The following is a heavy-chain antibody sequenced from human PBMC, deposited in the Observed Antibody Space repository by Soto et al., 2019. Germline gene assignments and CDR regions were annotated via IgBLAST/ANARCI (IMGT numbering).Heavy chain of an antibody. V-gene: IGHV4-61*01. J-gene: IGHJ2*01. CDR1: GGSVSGGTHY. CDR3: ARGYRTSWYWFDL. CDR2: IYNSGST. Sequence: QAQLQESGPGPVKPSETLSLTCTVSGGSVSGGTHYWSWIRQPPGKGLEWIGYIYNSGSTNYNPSPKSRVTISVVTSKNQFSLKLSSVTAADTAVYYCARGYRTSWYWFDLCGRGTLVTVSS. D-gene: IGHD6-13*01.